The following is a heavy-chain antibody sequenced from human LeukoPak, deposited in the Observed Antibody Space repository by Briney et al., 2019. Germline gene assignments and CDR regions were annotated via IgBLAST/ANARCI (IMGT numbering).Heavy chain of an antibody. V-gene: IGHV3-23*01. CDR1: GFTFNSYA. CDR2: IRSSGGGS. D-gene: IGHD3-16*01. CDR3: ARVAGANDY. J-gene: IGHJ4*02. Sequence: GGSLRLSCEASGFTFNSYAMSWVRQAPGRGLEWVSGIRSSGGGSYYADSVKGRFTISRDNAKNSLYLQMNSLRAEDTAVYYCARVAGANDYWGQGTLVTVSS.